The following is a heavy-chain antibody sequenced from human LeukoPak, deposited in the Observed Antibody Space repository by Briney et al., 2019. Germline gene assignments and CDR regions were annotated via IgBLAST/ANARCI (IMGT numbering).Heavy chain of an antibody. V-gene: IGHV1-2*04. CDR1: GYTFTGYY. CDR3: ARVGDERSANAFDI. Sequence: ASVKVSCKASGYTFTGYYMHWVRRAPGQGLEWMGWINPNSGGTNYAQKFQGWVTMTRDTSISTAFMELSRLSSDDTAVYYCARVGDERSANAFDIWGQGTMVTVSS. CDR2: INPNSGGT. D-gene: IGHD3-16*01. J-gene: IGHJ3*02.